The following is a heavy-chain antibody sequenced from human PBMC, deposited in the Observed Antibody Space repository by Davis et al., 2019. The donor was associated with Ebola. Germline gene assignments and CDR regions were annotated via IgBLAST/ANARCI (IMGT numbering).Heavy chain of an antibody. J-gene: IGHJ4*02. Sequence: AASVKVSCKVSGYTLNQLSIHWVRQTPGKGFEWMGGFVPEDGKTVSAEKFQGRVTMTEDTPTNTAYMELSSLRSEDTAVYYCAYGPILTASRYKFYFDFWGQGTLVTVSS. CDR1: GYTLNQLS. CDR2: FVPEDGKT. CDR3: AYGPILTASRYKFYFDF. V-gene: IGHV1-24*01. D-gene: IGHD3-9*01.